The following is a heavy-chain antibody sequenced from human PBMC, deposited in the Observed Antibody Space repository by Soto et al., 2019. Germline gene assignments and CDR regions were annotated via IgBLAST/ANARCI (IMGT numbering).Heavy chain of an antibody. CDR3: AREADIVVVPNYYYYGMDV. CDR1: GYTFTSYG. Sequence: ASVKVSCKASGYTFTSYGIGWARQAPGQGLEWMGWISAYNGNTNYAQKLQGRVTMTTDTSTSTAYMELRSLRSDDTAVYYCAREADIVVVPNYYYYGMDVWGQGTTVTVSS. D-gene: IGHD2-2*01. J-gene: IGHJ6*02. V-gene: IGHV1-18*01. CDR2: ISAYNGNT.